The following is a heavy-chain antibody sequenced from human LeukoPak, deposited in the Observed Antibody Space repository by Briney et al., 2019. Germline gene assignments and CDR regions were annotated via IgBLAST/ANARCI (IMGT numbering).Heavy chain of an antibody. CDR1: GSTLSSDS. V-gene: IGHV1-69*15. CDR2: FIPIFGTT. D-gene: IGHD6-13*01. J-gene: IGHJ4*02. Sequence: ASMTVSCKASGSTLSSDSISWVRQAPGLGLEWMGSFIPIFGTTNFAQKFRGRVTITADESTDTAYMELSSLKSDDTAVYYCARHQEAAAASGYFDYWGQGTLLTVSS. CDR3: ARHQEAAAASGYFDY.